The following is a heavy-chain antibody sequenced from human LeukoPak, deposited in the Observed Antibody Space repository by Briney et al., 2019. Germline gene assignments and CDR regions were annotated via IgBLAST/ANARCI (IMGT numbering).Heavy chain of an antibody. Sequence: SETLSLTCAVYGGSFSGYYWSWIRQPPGKGLEWIGEINHSGSTSYNPSLKSRVTISVDTSKNQFSLKLSSVTAADTAVYYCARYDSSGYCFDYWGQGTLVTVSS. D-gene: IGHD3-22*01. CDR2: INHSGST. V-gene: IGHV4-34*01. CDR3: ARYDSSGYCFDY. J-gene: IGHJ4*02. CDR1: GGSFSGYY.